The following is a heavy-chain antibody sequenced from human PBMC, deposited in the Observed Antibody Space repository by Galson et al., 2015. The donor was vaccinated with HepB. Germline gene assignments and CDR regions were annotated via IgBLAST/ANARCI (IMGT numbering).Heavy chain of an antibody. CDR3: ARANPFHGFWSGYYTGYYYYGMDV. D-gene: IGHD3-3*01. V-gene: IGHV3-13*01. CDR2: IGTAGDT. CDR1: GFTFSSYD. Sequence: SLRLSCAASGFTFSSYDMHWVRQATGKGLEWVSAIGTAGDTYYPGSVKGRFTISRENAKNSLHLQMNSLRAGDTAVYYCARANPFHGFWSGYYTGYYYYGMDVWGQGTTVTVSS. J-gene: IGHJ6*02.